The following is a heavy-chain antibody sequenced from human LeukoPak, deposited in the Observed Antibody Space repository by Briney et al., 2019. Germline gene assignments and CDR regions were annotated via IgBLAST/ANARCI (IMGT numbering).Heavy chain of an antibody. Sequence: GGSLRLSCAASGFTFSDSWKSWVRPPPGTGKEWVANMNLDGSAKGYVDSVTGRFTICRDYARNSLYLQMSSLRPEDTAVYYCATYAHWVAGDVWGEGTTLTVSS. J-gene: IGHJ6*04. V-gene: IGHV3-7*01. CDR3: ATYAHWVAGDV. CDR2: MNLDGSAK. CDR1: GFTFSDSW. D-gene: IGHD2-2*01.